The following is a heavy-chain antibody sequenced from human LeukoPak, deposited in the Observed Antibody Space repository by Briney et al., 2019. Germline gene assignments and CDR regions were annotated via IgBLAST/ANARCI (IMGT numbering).Heavy chain of an antibody. V-gene: IGHV3-74*01. D-gene: IGHD2-8*01. CDR3: ARELKGSVPN. CDR2: INSDGSST. J-gene: IGHJ4*02. Sequence: GGTLRLSCVASGFTFSTYWMHWVRQAPGKGLVWVSRINSDGSSTSYADSVKGRFTISRDNAKNTLYLQMSSLRAEDAAVYYCARELKGSVPNWGQGTLVTVSS. CDR1: GFTFSTYW.